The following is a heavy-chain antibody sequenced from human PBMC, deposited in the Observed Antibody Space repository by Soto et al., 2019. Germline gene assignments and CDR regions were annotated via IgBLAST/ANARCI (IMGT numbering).Heavy chain of an antibody. CDR1: GFRFSIYS. CDR3: ARSVEGHFDY. Sequence: EVQLVESGGNLVQPGGSLRLSCAASGFRFSIYSMNWVRQAPGKGLEWSAYITSDTKTIKYADSVKGRFTISRDNGKNSVYLQMNSLRDEDTAVYYCARSVEGHFDYWGQGTVVTVSA. D-gene: IGHD6-19*01. CDR2: ITSDTKTI. J-gene: IGHJ4*02. V-gene: IGHV3-48*02.